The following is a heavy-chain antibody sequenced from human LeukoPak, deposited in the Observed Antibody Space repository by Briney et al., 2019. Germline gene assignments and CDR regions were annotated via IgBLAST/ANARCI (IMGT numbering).Heavy chain of an antibody. CDR2: ISSSGSTI. CDR1: GFTFSSYE. J-gene: IGHJ4*02. V-gene: IGHV3-48*03. D-gene: IGHD6-19*01. Sequence: GGSLRLSCAASGFTFSSYEMNWVRQAPGKGLEWVSYISSSGSTIYYADSVKGRFTISRDNSKNMLYLQMNSLGTEDTAVYYCAKDRWGAVASFDYWGQGTPVTVSS. CDR3: AKDRWGAVASFDY.